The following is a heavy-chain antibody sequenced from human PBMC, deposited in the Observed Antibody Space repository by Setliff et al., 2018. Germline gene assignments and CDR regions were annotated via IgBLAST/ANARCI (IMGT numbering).Heavy chain of an antibody. CDR1: GGTFRNYG. CDR3: AREGVDTRSSTDYRYYMDV. Sequence: GASVKVSCKATGGTFRNYGISWVRQAPGQGLEWMGGTIPMFGTTNYAQKFQGRVTVITDESTSTAYMELSSLKSEDTAMYYCAREGVDTRSSTDYRYYMDVWGKGTTVTVS. J-gene: IGHJ6*03. D-gene: IGHD2-15*01. V-gene: IGHV1-69*05. CDR2: TIPMFGTT.